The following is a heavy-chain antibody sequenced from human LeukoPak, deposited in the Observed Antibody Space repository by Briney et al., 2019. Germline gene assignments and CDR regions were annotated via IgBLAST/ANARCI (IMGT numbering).Heavy chain of an antibody. D-gene: IGHD3-22*01. CDR1: GGSISSYY. V-gene: IGHV4-59*12. CDR2: IYYSGST. Sequence: PSETPSLTCTVSGGSISSYYWSWIRQPPGKGLEWIGYIYYSGSTNYNPSLKSRVTISVDTSKNQFSLKLSSVTAADTAMYYCARGGDYNSAFDYWGQGTLVTVSS. CDR3: ARGGDYNSAFDY. J-gene: IGHJ4*02.